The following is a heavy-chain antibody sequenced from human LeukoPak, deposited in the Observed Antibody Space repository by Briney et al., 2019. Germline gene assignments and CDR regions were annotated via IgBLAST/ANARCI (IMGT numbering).Heavy chain of an antibody. CDR2: VYYSGST. CDR1: GGSISSYY. J-gene: IGHJ4*02. Sequence: PSETLSLTCTVSGGSISSYYWSWIRQSPGKGLEWIGDVYYSGSTNYNPSLKSRVTLSVDTSRNQFSLRMTSVTAADTAVYFCARGGDFSASPTLYWGQGTLVTVSS. V-gene: IGHV4-59*01. D-gene: IGHD3-10*01. CDR3: ARGGDFSASPTLY.